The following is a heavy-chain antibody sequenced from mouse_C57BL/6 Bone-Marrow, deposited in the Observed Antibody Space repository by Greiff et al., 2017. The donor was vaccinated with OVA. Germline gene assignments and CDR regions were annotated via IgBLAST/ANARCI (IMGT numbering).Heavy chain of an antibody. V-gene: IGHV1-81*01. Sequence: QVQLKESGAELARPGASVKLSCKASGYTFTSYGISWVKQRTGQGLEWIGEIYPRSGNTYYNEKFKGKATLTADKSSSTAYMELRSLTSEDSAVYFCARRGNYGSSTFAYWGQGTLVTVSA. CDR2: IYPRSGNT. D-gene: IGHD1-1*01. CDR1: GYTFTSYG. CDR3: ARRGNYGSSTFAY. J-gene: IGHJ3*01.